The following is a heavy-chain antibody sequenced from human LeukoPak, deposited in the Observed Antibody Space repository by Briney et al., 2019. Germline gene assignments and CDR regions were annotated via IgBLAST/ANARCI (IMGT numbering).Heavy chain of an antibody. J-gene: IGHJ4*02. V-gene: IGHV3-23*01. CDR1: GFTFSTNA. CDR2: ISGSGGST. Sequence: PGGSLRLSCAASGFTFSTNAMSWVRQAPGKGLEWVSAISGSGGSTYHADSVKGRFTISRDNSKNTLYLQMNSLRAEDTAVYYCAKANYYDSSGYYENLDYWGQGTLVTVSS. D-gene: IGHD3-22*01. CDR3: AKANYYDSSGYYENLDY.